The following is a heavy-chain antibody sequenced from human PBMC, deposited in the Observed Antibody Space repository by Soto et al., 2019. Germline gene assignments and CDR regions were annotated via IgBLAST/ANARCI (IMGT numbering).Heavy chain of an antibody. D-gene: IGHD6-19*01. CDR2: ISGSGGRT. J-gene: IGHJ4*02. V-gene: IGHV3-23*01. CDR3: VKDTQWLPRGNFDY. CDR1: GFTFSNFA. Sequence: GWSLRLSCVGSGFTFSNFAMNWVRQAPGKGLEWVSAISGSGGRTLYAESVKGRVTISRDDSKNTLYLQMNSLRVEDTGTYFCVKDTQWLPRGNFDYWGQGSLVTVSS.